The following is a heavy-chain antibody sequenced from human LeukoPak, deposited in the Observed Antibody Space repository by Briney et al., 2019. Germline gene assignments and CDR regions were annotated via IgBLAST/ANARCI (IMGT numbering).Heavy chain of an antibody. CDR1: SDSISSYY. V-gene: IGHV4-59*01. D-gene: IGHD6-13*01. J-gene: IGHJ6*02. CDR2: IYYSGST. CDR3: ARAWYSSSWYYYYGMDV. Sequence: SSETLSLTCTVSSDSISSYYWSWIRQPPGKGLEWIGYIYYSGSTNYNPSLKSRVTISVDTSKNQFSLKLSSVTAADTAVYYCARAWYSSSWYYYYGMDVWGQGTTVTVSS.